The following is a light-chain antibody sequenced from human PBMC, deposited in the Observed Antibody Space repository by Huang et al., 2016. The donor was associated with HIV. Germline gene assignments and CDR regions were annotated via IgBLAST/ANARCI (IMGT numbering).Light chain of an antibody. CDR2: GAS. V-gene: IGKV3-20*01. J-gene: IGKJ2*01. Sequence: EIVLTQSPGTLSLSPGERATLACRASQSVSRSYLAWYQQKPGQAPRLLSYGASSRATGIPDRFRGSGSATDFTLTISRLEPEDFAVYYCQLYGSSSYTFGQGTKLEIK. CDR1: QSVSRSY. CDR3: QLYGSSSYT.